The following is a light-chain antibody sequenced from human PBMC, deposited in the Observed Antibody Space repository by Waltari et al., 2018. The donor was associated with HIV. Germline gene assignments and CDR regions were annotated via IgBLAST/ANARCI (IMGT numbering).Light chain of an antibody. CDR3: RSFTTIITVV. Sequence: QSALTQPPSVSGSLGQSVTISCTGTSSDVGNYNEVSWYQQSPGTAPKLMVYDVSNRPPGAPGPFCGAKSGNTASLTISGPQAEDVSDYHCRSFTTIITVVVGGVTKLTVL. CDR1: SSDVGNYNE. V-gene: IGLV2-18*02. CDR2: DVS. J-gene: IGLJ2*01.